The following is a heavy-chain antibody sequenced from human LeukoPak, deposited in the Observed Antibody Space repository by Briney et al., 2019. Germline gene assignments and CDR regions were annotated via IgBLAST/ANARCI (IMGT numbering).Heavy chain of an antibody. CDR1: GGSISNGAYS. Sequence: PSETLSLTCAVSGGSISNGAYSWSWFRRPPGKGLPWIGYIYYGGSTFYNPSLKSRVALSVDRSNNQFSLKLTSVTAADTAVYYCARLSALSNYAFDHWGQGALVTVSS. V-gene: IGHV4-30-2*01. J-gene: IGHJ4*02. D-gene: IGHD4-11*01. CDR3: ARLSALSNYAFDH. CDR2: IYYGGST.